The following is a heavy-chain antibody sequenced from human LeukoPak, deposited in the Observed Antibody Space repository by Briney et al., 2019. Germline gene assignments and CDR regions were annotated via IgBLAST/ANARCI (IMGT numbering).Heavy chain of an antibody. V-gene: IGHV1-46*01. J-gene: IGHJ4*02. Sequence: ASVKVSCKASGYTFTSYLMHWVRQAPGQGLEWMGIINPSGGSTTYAQKSQGRVTMTRDTSTSTVYMALSSLRSEDTAVYYCARKIGYSYGSDYWGQGTLVTVSS. CDR3: ARKIGYSYGSDY. CDR1: GYTFTSYL. CDR2: INPSGGST. D-gene: IGHD5-18*01.